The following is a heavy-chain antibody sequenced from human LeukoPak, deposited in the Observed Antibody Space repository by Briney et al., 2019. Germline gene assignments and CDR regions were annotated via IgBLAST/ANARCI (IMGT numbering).Heavy chain of an antibody. V-gene: IGHV1-2*02. D-gene: IGHD5-12*01. CDR3: ARLHGYDYPEYFDY. Sequence: ASVKVSRKSSGYTFTVYYMHWVRQAPAQGLEWMGWINLNSGGTNYAQKFQGRGTMTRDTSISTAYMELSRLRSDDTAVYYCARLHGYDYPEYFDYWGQGTLVTVSS. CDR2: INLNSGGT. CDR1: GYTFTVYY. J-gene: IGHJ4*02.